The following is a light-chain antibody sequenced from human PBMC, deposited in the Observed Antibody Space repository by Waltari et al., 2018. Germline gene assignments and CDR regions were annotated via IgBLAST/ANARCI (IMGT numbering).Light chain of an antibody. J-gene: IGLJ2*01. CDR3: AAWDDSLNVS. V-gene: IGLV1-44*01. CDR1: SSKSRRHT. Sequence: QSALTQPPSASGTPGQRVTISVSGPSSKSRRHTVICYQQLPGTAPTLLNYNKSHRPSGVPDRFSGSKSGTSASLAISGLQSEDEADYYCAAWDDSLNVSFGGGTKLTVL. CDR2: NKS.